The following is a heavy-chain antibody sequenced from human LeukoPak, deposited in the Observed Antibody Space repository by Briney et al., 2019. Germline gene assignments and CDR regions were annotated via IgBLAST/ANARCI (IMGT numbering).Heavy chain of an antibody. Sequence: GESLKISWKGSGYRFNSYWIDWVRQMPGKGLEWMGILYSGDSDTTYSPSFQGQVTISADKSISTAYLQWSSLQAADTAMYYCARLRTGLSFDYCGQGTLVTVSS. CDR2: LYSGDSDT. CDR3: ARLRTGLSFDY. V-gene: IGHV5-51*01. D-gene: IGHD3/OR15-3a*01. CDR1: GYRFNSYW. J-gene: IGHJ4*02.